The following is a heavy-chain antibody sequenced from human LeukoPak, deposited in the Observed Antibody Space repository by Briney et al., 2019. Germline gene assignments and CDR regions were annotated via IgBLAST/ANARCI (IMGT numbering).Heavy chain of an antibody. CDR2: ISVSGNT. CDR3: AKAPVTTCSGAYSYPFDY. CDR1: GFTLSSYA. V-gene: IGHV3-23*01. Sequence: GGSLRLSCAASGFTLSSYAMSSVRQAPGKGLEWVSAISVSGNTYHADSVKGRFTISRDSSKNTLYLQMNRLRADDAALYYCAKAPVTTCSGAYSYPFDYWGQGTLVTVSS. J-gene: IGHJ4*02. D-gene: IGHD2-15*01.